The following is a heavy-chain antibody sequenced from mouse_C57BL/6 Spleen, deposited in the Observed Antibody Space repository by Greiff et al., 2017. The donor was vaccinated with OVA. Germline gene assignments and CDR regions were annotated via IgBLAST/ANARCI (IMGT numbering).Heavy chain of an antibody. Sequence: QVQLKQSGAELARPGASVKLSCKASGYTFTSYGISWVKQRTGQGLEWIGEIYPRSGNTYYNEKFKGKATLTADTSSSTAYMELRSLTSEDSAVYVCARNWDEEGLWFAYWGQGTLVTVSA. V-gene: IGHV1-81*01. CDR3: ARNWDEEGLWFAY. J-gene: IGHJ3*01. D-gene: IGHD4-1*01. CDR2: IYPRSGNT. CDR1: GYTFTSYG.